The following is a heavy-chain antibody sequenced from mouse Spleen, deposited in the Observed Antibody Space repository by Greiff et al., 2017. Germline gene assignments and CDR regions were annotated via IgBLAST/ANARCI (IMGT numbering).Heavy chain of an antibody. D-gene: IGHD1-1*01. Sequence: EVKLVESGGGLVKPGGSLKLSCAASGFTFSSYGMSWVRQTPEKRLEWVATISGGGSYTYYPDSVKGRFTISRDNAKNNLYLQMSSLRSEDTALYYCARQDGSSFDYWGQGTTLTVSS. CDR2: ISGGGSYT. CDR1: GFTFSSYG. V-gene: IGHV5-9-2*01. CDR3: ARQDGSSFDY. J-gene: IGHJ2*01.